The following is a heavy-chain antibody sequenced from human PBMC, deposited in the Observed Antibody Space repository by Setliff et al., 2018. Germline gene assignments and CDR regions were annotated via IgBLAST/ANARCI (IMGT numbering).Heavy chain of an antibody. D-gene: IGHD3-22*01. Sequence: SETLSLTCTVSGGSISSSSYYWGWIRQPPGKGLEWIGSIYYSGSTYYNPSLKSRVTISVDTSKNQFSLKLSSVTAADTAVYYCASLPYYDSSGYFYEDWYFDLWGRGTLVTVSS. J-gene: IGHJ2*01. CDR2: IYYSGST. V-gene: IGHV4-39*01. CDR3: ASLPYYDSSGYFYEDWYFDL. CDR1: GGSISSSSYY.